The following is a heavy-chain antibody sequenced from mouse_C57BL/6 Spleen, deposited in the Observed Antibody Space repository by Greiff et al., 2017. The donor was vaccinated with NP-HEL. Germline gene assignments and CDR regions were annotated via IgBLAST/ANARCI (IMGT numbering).Heavy chain of an antibody. D-gene: IGHD6-5*01. CDR3: ASQSPYYAMDY. Sequence: EVKLVESGGGLVQPGGSLSLSCAASGFTFTDYYMSWVRQPPGKALEWLGFIRNKANGYTTEYSASVKGRFTISRDNSQSILYLQMNALRAEDSATYYCASQSPYYAMDYWGQGTSVTVSS. CDR2: IRNKANGYTT. J-gene: IGHJ4*01. CDR1: GFTFTDYY. V-gene: IGHV7-3*01.